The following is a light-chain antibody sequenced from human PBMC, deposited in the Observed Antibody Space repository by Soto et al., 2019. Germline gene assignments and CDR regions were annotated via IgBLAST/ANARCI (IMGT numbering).Light chain of an antibody. J-gene: IGKJ1*01. CDR3: QQGFSLPWT. V-gene: IGKV1-39*01. CDR2: AAS. Sequence: IQVTQFPSSLSASVGDRVIITCRASKKIKNYVNWYQRKPGTTHRLLIYAASNLHSGVPSRFSASGSGTEFALNISGLQPDDFGTYYCQQGFSLPWTFGQGTKVDIK. CDR1: KKIKNY.